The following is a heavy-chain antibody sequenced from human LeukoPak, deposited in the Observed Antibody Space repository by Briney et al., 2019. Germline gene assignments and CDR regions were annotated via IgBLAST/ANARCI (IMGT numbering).Heavy chain of an antibody. CDR2: NSPYNDGT. Sequence: GASVKVSCKASGYTFTSYGINWVRQAPGQGPEWMGWNSPYNDGTRYAQKFRGRVTTTTDTSTTTAYMELTSLESDDSAVYYCAREWRDCDGGCVTGHFDFWGQGTRVTVSS. CDR3: AREWRDCDGGCVTGHFDF. V-gene: IGHV1-18*01. D-gene: IGHD2-21*01. CDR1: GYTFTSYG. J-gene: IGHJ4*02.